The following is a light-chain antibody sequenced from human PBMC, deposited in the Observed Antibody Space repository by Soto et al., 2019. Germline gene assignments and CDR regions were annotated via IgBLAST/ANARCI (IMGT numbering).Light chain of an antibody. CDR1: RSDIGSYNY. CDR2: EVS. CDR3: SSYSSTDTLYV. V-gene: IGLV2-14*01. J-gene: IGLJ1*01. Sequence: QSALTQPASVSGSPRQSITISCTGTRSDIGSYNYVSWYQVHPDKATKLIIYEVSSRPSGVPDRFSGSKSSNTASLIISGLQAEDEANYYCSSYSSTDTLYVFGTGTKLTVL.